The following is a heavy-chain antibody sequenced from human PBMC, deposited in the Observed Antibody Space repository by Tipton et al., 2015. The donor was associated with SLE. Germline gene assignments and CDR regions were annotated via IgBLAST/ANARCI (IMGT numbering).Heavy chain of an antibody. CDR1: GGSFSGYY. Sequence: TLSLTCAVYGGSFSGYYWSWIRQPPGKGLEWIGEINHSGSTYYNPSLKSRLTISVDTSKNQFSLKLSSVTAADTAVYYCARGYDSSGYYSIYFDYWGQGTLVTVSS. CDR3: ARGYDSSGYYSIYFDY. J-gene: IGHJ4*02. CDR2: INHSGST. V-gene: IGHV4-34*09. D-gene: IGHD3-22*01.